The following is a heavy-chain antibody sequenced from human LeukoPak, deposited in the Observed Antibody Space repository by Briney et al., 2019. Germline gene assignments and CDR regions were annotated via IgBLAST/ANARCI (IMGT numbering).Heavy chain of an antibody. D-gene: IGHD6-13*01. Sequence: GGSLKLSCAASGFTFSGSAMHWVRQASGKGLEWVGRIRSKANSYATAYAASVKGRFTISRDDSKNTAYLQMNSLKTEDTAVYYCTYSSSAPVRRDYWGQGTLVTVSS. CDR3: TYSSSAPVRRDY. V-gene: IGHV3-73*01. CDR2: IRSKANSYAT. CDR1: GFTFSGSA. J-gene: IGHJ4*02.